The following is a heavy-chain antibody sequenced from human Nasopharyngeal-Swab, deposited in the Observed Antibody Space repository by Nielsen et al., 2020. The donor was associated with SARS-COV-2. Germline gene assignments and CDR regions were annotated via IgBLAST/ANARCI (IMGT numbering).Heavy chain of an antibody. CDR3: AKDYDIGY. CDR1: GFTFSSYG. J-gene: IGHJ4*02. CDR2: IIPGGSHG. V-gene: IGHV3-30*02. Sequence: GGSLRLSCAASGFTFSSYGMHWVRQAPGKGLEWVAFIIPGGSHGDYADSVRGRFIISRDNSKSTLDLQMNSLRAEDTAVYYCAKDYDIGYWGQGTLVTVSS. D-gene: IGHD3-9*01.